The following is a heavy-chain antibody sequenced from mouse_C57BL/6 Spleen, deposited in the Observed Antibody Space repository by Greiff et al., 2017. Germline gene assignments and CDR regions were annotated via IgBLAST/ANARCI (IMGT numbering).Heavy chain of an antibody. V-gene: IGHV1-82*01. CDR3: ARSLLYYSNYVYFDY. D-gene: IGHD2-5*01. Sequence: QVQLKQSGPELVKPGASVKISCKASGYAFSSSWMNWVKQRPGKGLEWIGRIYPGDGDTNYNGKFKGKATLTADKSSSTAYMQLSSLTSEDSAVYFCARSLLYYSNYVYFDYWGQGTTLTVSS. CDR2: IYPGDGDT. J-gene: IGHJ2*01. CDR1: GYAFSSSW.